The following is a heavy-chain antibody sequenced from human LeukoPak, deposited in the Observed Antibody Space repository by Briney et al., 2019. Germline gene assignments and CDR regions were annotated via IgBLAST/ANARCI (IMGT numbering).Heavy chain of an antibody. D-gene: IGHD3-16*01. CDR2: IWYDGSNK. J-gene: IGHJ4*02. CDR1: GFTFTSDV. Sequence: RGALRVSCAASGFTFTSDVMHWVRQAPLKGREWGSLIWYDGSNKYYADSVNSRFTISRDTSKNTLYPRINRLRAECTAVYYFARDWGKGDYWGQGDLVTVSS. CDR3: ARDWGKGDY. V-gene: IGHV3-33*01.